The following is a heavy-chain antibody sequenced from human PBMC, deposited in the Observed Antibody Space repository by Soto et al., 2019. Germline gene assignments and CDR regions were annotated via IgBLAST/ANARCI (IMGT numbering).Heavy chain of an antibody. CDR2: ISPYTGNT. V-gene: IGHV1-18*01. CDR1: GYIFVNYG. D-gene: IGHD3-16*01. Sequence: QVQLVQSGDEVKKPGASVKVSCKASGYIFVNYGIAWVRQAPRQGLEWMGWISPYTGNTHSASKVQGRLTMTTDTSTNTAYMDLGSLTFDDTAVYYCVMVDNYVTPAPHDVGGQGTTVTVSS. CDR3: VMVDNYVTPAPHDV. J-gene: IGHJ6*02.